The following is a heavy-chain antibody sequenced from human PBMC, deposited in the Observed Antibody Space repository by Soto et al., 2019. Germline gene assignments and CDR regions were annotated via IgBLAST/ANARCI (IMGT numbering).Heavy chain of an antibody. D-gene: IGHD3-22*01. J-gene: IGHJ4*02. CDR2: ISSSSSYI. CDR3: ARPPNYYDSSGYYGY. CDR1: GFTFSSYS. Sequence: EVQLVESGGGLVKPGGSLRLSCAASGFTFSSYSMNWVRQAPGKGLEWVSSISSSSSYIYYADSVKGRFTISRDNAKNSLYLQMNSLRAEDTAVYYCARPPNYYDSSGYYGYWGQGTLVTVS. V-gene: IGHV3-21*01.